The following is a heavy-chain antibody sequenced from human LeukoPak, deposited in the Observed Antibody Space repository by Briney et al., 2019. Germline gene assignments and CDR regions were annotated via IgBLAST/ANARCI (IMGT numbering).Heavy chain of an antibody. J-gene: IGHJ4*02. CDR2: IYSGGSP. D-gene: IGHD3-22*01. Sequence: PGGSLRLSCAASGFTVSSNYMSWVRQAPGKGLEWVSVIYSGGSPYYADSVKGRFTISRDNSKNTLYLQMNSMRAEDTAVYYCARDSYYDSSGYFDYWGQGTLVTVSS. CDR3: ARDSYYDSSGYFDY. V-gene: IGHV3-66*02. CDR1: GFTVSSNY.